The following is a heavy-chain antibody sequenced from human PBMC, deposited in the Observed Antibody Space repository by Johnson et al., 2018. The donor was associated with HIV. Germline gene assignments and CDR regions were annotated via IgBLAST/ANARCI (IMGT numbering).Heavy chain of an antibody. Sequence: QVQLVESGGGVVQPGGSLRLSCAASGFTFSSYGMHWVRQAPGKGLEWVAFIRYDGSNKYYADSVKGRFTISRDNSKNTLYLQMNSLRAEDTAVYYCAKDNSYDDLRDAFDIWGQGTMVTVSS. CDR3: AKDNSYDDLRDAFDI. CDR2: IRYDGSNK. J-gene: IGHJ3*02. CDR1: GFTFSSYG. V-gene: IGHV3-30*02. D-gene: IGHD4-17*01.